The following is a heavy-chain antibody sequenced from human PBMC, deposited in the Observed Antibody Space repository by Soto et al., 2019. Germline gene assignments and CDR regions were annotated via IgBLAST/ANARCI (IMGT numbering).Heavy chain of an antibody. D-gene: IGHD6-13*01. J-gene: IGHJ4*02. CDR2: ISGRGGST. CDR1: GFTFSSYA. Sequence: PGGSLRLSCAASGFTFSSYAMSWVRQAPGKGLEWVSAISGRGGSTYYADTVKGRFTNSRDKSKKTLYLQMNNLRAEDTAVYYCAKDPMKQQLGYFDYWGQGTLVTVSS. V-gene: IGHV3-23*01. CDR3: AKDPMKQQLGYFDY.